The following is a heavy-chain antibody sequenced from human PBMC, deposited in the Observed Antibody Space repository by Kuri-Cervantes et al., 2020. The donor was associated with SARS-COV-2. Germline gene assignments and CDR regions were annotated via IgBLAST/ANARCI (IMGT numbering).Heavy chain of an antibody. V-gene: IGHV3-48*01. Sequence: GGSLRLSCAASGFTFSSYRMNWVRQAPGKGLEWVSYISSSSSTVYYADSVKGRFTISRDNSKNTLYLQMNSLRAEDTAVYYCAKDYYSSSSNYFDYWGQGTLITVSS. CDR3: AKDYYSSSSNYFDY. CDR2: ISSSSSTV. J-gene: IGHJ4*02. CDR1: GFTFSSYR. D-gene: IGHD6-6*01.